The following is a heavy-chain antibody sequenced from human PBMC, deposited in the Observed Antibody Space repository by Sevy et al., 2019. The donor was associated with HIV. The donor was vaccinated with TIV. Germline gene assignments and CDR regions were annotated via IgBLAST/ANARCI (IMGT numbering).Heavy chain of an antibody. Sequence: GGTLRLSCTASGFTFGGYCMSWVRQAPGKGLEWVAFLKSDVYGGTVDNAALVSGRFVISRVYSKTIAYLEMNDLKTERTGVYYCTRWKAAQSIFDYWGQGAPVTVSS. D-gene: IGHD1-1*01. V-gene: IGHV3-49*04. CDR2: LKSDVYGGTV. J-gene: IGHJ4*02. CDR3: TRWKAAQSIFDY. CDR1: GFTFGGYC.